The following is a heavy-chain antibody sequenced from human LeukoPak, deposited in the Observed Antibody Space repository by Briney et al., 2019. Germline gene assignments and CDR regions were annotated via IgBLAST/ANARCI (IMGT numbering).Heavy chain of an antibody. V-gene: IGHV3-21*01. CDR1: GFTFSSYS. CDR3: ARELVVAATHDYYYGMAV. Sequence: PGGSLRLSCAASGFTFSSYSMNWVRQAPGKGLEWVSSISSSSNHIYYADSGKGRFTTSRDNAKNSLYLHMNSLRAEDTAVYYCARELVVAATHDYYYGMAVWGQGNTVTVSS. D-gene: IGHD2-15*01. CDR2: ISSSSNHI. J-gene: IGHJ6*02.